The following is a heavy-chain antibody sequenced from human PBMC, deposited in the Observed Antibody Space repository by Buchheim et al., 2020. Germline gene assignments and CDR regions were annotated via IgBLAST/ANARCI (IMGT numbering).Heavy chain of an antibody. V-gene: IGHV3-30*04. Sequence: QVQLVESGGGVVQPGRSLRLSCAASGFTFSSYAMHWVRQAPGKGLEWVAVISYDGSNKYYADSVKGRFTISRANSKNMLYLQMNSLRAEDTAVYYCARSLSGSLSYWYFDLWGRGT. CDR1: GFTFSSYA. J-gene: IGHJ2*01. CDR3: ARSLSGSLSYWYFDL. D-gene: IGHD1-26*01. CDR2: ISYDGSNK.